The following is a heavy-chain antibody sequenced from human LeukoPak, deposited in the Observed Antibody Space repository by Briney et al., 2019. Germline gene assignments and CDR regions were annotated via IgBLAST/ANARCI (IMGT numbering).Heavy chain of an antibody. CDR1: GGTFNNYA. Sequence: ASVKVSCKASGGTFNNYAIIWVRQAPGQGLEWMGGIIPIFGIANYAQKFQGRVTITTDESTSTAYMELSSLRSEDTAMYYCARGRGTHDAFDIWGQGTMVTVSS. CDR3: ARGRGTHDAFDI. D-gene: IGHD3/OR15-3a*01. CDR2: IIPIFGIA. V-gene: IGHV1-69*05. J-gene: IGHJ3*02.